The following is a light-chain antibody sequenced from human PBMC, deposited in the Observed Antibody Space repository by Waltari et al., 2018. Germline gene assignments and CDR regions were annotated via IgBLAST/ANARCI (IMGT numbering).Light chain of an antibody. J-gene: IGLJ1*01. Sequence: QSALTQPRSVSGSPGQSVTVSCSGPSGDVGASDSVSWYQQYPGKAPKVVIYDVTKRPSGIPDRFSGSKSGNTASLTISGLQADDEADYYCCSYAGSYTYVFGSGTKVTVL. CDR3: CSYAGSYTYV. V-gene: IGLV2-11*01. CDR2: DVT. CDR1: SGDVGASDS.